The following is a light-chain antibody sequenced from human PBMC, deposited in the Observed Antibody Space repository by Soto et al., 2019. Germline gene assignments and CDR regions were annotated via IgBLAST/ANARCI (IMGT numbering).Light chain of an antibody. CDR1: QSVISY. V-gene: IGKV3-11*01. Sequence: EIVLTQSPATLSLSPGERATLSCRASQSVISYLAWYQQKPGQAPRLLSYDASNRATGIPARFSDSGSGTDFTLTISSLEPEDFAVYYCQQRSNWPSYTFGQGTKLEIK. CDR3: QQRSNWPSYT. CDR2: DAS. J-gene: IGKJ2*01.